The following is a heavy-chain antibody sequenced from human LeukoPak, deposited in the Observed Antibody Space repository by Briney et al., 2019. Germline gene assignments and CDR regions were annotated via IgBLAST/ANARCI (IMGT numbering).Heavy chain of an antibody. J-gene: IGHJ4*02. Sequence: GGSLRLSCAASGFTFSSYWMSWVRQAPGKGLEWVANIKQDGSEKYYVDSVKGRFTISRDNAKNSLYLQMNSLRAEDTAVYYCAKDGRDGYTYYFDYWGQGTLVTVSS. V-gene: IGHV3-7*01. D-gene: IGHD5-24*01. CDR3: AKDGRDGYTYYFDY. CDR2: IKQDGSEK. CDR1: GFTFSSYW.